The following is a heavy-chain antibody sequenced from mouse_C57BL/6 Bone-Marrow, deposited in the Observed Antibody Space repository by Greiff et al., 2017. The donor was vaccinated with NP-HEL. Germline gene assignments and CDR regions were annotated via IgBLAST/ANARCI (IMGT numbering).Heavy chain of an antibody. D-gene: IGHD1-1*01. Sequence: VQLQQSGPELVKPGASVKMSCKASGYTFTDYNMHWVKQSHGKSLEWIGYINPNNGGTSYNKKFKGKATLTVNKSSSTAYMELRSLTSEDSAVYDGERKGGSSALGYAMDYWGQGTSVTVSS. CDR1: GYTFTDYN. V-gene: IGHV1-22*01. CDR3: ERKGGSSALGYAMDY. CDR2: INPNNGGT. J-gene: IGHJ4*01.